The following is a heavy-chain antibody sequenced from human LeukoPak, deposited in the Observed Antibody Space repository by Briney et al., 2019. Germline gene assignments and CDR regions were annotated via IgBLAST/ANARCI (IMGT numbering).Heavy chain of an antibody. CDR2: IHYTGSP. D-gene: IGHD3-9*01. CDR3: ARGRYSAGDNWFDP. J-gene: IGHJ5*02. CDR1: GGSITSSY. Sequence: AETLSLTCTVSGGSITSSYWSWIRQSPAKGLEWIGYIHYTGSPNYNPSLKSRVTMLIDTSKNQFSLKLSSVTAADTAVYYCARGRYSAGDNWFDPWRQGALVSVS. V-gene: IGHV4-59*01.